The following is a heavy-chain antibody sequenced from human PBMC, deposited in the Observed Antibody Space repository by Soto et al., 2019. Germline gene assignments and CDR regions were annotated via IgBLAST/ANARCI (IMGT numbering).Heavy chain of an antibody. D-gene: IGHD3-3*01. CDR1: GFTFSSYW. V-gene: IGHV3-7*05. CDR3: ARDNSRDNSHGNTYYDFWSGYYSYYYYGMDV. Sequence: GGSLRLSCAASGFTFSSYWMSWVRQAPGKGLEWVANIKQDGSEKYYVDSVKGRFTISRDNAKNSLYLQMNSLRAEDTAVYYCARDNSRDNSHGNTYYDFWSGYYSYYYYGMDVWGQGTTVTVSS. J-gene: IGHJ6*02. CDR2: IKQDGSEK.